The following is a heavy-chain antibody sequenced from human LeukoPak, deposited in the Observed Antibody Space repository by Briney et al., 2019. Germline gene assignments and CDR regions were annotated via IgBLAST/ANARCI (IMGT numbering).Heavy chain of an antibody. Sequence: GGSLRLSCAASGFTFSSYGMHWVRQAPGKGLEWVAVISYDGSNKYYADSVKGRLTISRDNSKNTLYLQMNSLRAEDTAVYYCAKVGLMVQGVPPYYFDYWGQGTLVTVSS. CDR3: AKVGLMVQGVPPYYFDY. CDR2: ISYDGSNK. J-gene: IGHJ4*02. CDR1: GFTFSSYG. D-gene: IGHD3-10*01. V-gene: IGHV3-30*18.